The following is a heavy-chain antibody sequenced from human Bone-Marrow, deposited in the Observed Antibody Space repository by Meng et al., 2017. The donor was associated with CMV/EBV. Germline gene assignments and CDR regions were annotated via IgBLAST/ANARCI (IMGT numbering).Heavy chain of an antibody. CDR1: GYTFSNYG. CDR2: ISAYSGNT. D-gene: IGHD5-18*01. J-gene: IGHJ6*02. Sequence: ASVKVSCKGSGYTFSNYGFSWVRQAPGQGPEWMGWISAYSGNTNYAQKFQGRLTLTTDVSTSTAYMELRGLRFDDTAVYYCARQGYSHGMDVWGQGTTVTVSS. CDR3: ARQGYSHGMDV. V-gene: IGHV1-18*01.